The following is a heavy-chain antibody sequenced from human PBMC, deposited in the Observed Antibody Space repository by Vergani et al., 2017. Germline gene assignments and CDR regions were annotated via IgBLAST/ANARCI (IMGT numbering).Heavy chain of an antibody. CDR1: GYTFSSYV. V-gene: IGHV7-4-1*02. CDR3: ARNGFGDYGNFDF. J-gene: IGHJ4*02. Sequence: QVPLVQSGSELKKPGASVKISCKTSGYTFSSYVINWVRQAPGRGLEWMGWINTNIGTPTYVQGFTGRFVFSLDSSVTTAFVQITSLKAEDTAVYYCARNGFGDYGNFDFWGQGTLVTVSS. CDR2: INTNIGTP. D-gene: IGHD4-17*01.